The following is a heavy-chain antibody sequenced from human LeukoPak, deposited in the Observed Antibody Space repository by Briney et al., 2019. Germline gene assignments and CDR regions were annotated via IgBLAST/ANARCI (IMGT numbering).Heavy chain of an antibody. Sequence: GGSLRLSCAASGFTFSSYGMHWVRQAPGKGLEWVAVISYDGSNKYYADSVKGRFTISRDNSKNTLYLQMNSLRAEDTAFYYCARGRKIYSNSDFDYWGQGTLVTVSS. CDR2: ISYDGSNK. J-gene: IGHJ4*02. CDR3: ARGRKIYSNSDFDY. D-gene: IGHD4-11*01. V-gene: IGHV3-30*03. CDR1: GFTFSSYG.